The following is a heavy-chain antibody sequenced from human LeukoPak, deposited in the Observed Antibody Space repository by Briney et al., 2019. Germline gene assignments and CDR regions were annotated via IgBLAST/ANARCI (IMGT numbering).Heavy chain of an antibody. CDR2: IFSSGST. J-gene: IGHJ3*02. D-gene: IGHD6-13*01. V-gene: IGHV4-39*02. CDR1: GGSISSSSSY. CDR3: AREVGSSWYRGSARAFDI. Sequence: SETLSLTCTVSGGSISSSSSYWGWIRQPPGKGLEWIGSIFSSGSTYYNPSLKSRVTISVDTSKNHFSLNLNSVTAADTAVYYCAREVGSSWYRGSARAFDIWGQGTMVTVSS.